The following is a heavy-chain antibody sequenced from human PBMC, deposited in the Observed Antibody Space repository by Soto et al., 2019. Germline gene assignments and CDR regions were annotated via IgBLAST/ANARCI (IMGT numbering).Heavy chain of an antibody. Sequence: TLSLTCAVSGGSISSGGYSWSWIRQPPGKGLEWIGYIYHSGSTYYNPSLKSRVTISVDRSKNQFSLKLSSVTAADTAVYYCARAHGSGWGAFEIWGQGTMVTVSS. V-gene: IGHV4-30-2*01. CDR3: ARAHGSGWGAFEI. J-gene: IGHJ3*02. CDR1: GGSISSGGYS. CDR2: IYHSGST. D-gene: IGHD3-10*01.